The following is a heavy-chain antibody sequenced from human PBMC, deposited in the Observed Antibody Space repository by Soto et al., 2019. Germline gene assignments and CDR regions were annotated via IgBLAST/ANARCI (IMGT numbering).Heavy chain of an antibody. CDR2: INPSGGST. CDR1: GYTFTSYY. Sequence: ASVKVSCKASGYTFTSYYMHWVRQAPGQGLEWVGIINPSGGSTSYAQKFEGRVTMTRDTSTSTGYMELSRLRSEATSVYYCARAPSATTYYYYYYDMDVWGQGTTVTVSS. D-gene: IGHD1-1*01. J-gene: IGHJ6*02. CDR3: ARAPSATTYYYYYYDMDV. V-gene: IGHV1-46*01.